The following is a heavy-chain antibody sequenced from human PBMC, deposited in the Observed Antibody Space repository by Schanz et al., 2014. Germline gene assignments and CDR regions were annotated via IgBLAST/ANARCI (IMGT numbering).Heavy chain of an antibody. D-gene: IGHD6-13*01. V-gene: IGHV1-69*02. Sequence: QVQLVQSGAEVKKPGSPVKVSCKSSGGTFSSYAISWVRQAPGQGLEWMGRIIPILGIATYAQKFQGRLTITADKSTFTAYMDVSSLRSEDTAVHYCASSGAGYSSSWDFDYWGQGTLVTVSS. CDR3: ASSGAGYSSSWDFDY. CDR1: GGTFSSYA. CDR2: IIPILGIA. J-gene: IGHJ4*02.